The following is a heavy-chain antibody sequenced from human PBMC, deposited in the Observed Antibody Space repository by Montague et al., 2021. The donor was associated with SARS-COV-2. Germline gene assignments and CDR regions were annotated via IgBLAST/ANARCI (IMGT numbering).Heavy chain of an antibody. D-gene: IGHD6-19*01. CDR1: GFTFSSYG. J-gene: IGHJ4*02. CDR3: AKKTIAVPGSPHFDS. V-gene: IGHV3-23*01. Sequence: RSLSLAASGFTFSSYGMFWVRQTPGKGLEWVSAISGGGDMTYYADSVKGRFTISRDNSKNTLYLQMNTLRAEDTAVYFCAKKTIAVPGSPHFDSWGQGTLVTVSS. CDR2: ISGGGDMT.